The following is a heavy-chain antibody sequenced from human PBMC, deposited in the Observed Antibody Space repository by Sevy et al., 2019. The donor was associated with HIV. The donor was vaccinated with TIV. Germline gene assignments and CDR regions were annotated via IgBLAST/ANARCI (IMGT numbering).Heavy chain of an antibody. CDR1: GFTFSSYG. J-gene: IGHJ6*02. Sequence: GGSLRLSCAASGFTFSSYGMHWVRQAPRKGLEWVAVISYDGSNKYYADSVKGRFTISRDNSKNTLYLQMNSLRAEDTAVYYCAKDGVVVPAAPLYYYYGMDVWGQGTTVTVSS. D-gene: IGHD2-2*01. CDR2: ISYDGSNK. V-gene: IGHV3-30*18. CDR3: AKDGVVVPAAPLYYYYGMDV.